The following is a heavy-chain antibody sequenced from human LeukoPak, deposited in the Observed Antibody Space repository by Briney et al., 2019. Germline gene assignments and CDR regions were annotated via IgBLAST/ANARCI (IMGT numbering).Heavy chain of an antibody. Sequence: GSLRLSCVXXXXXVSXXYIIXXRXAPGXXLERXXVIYGDGRTSHSASVGGRFTISRDNSKNIVSLQMNNLRAEDTAVYYCARGRGLGVVSPYFDYWGQGTLVTVSS. J-gene: IGHJ4*02. CDR1: XXXVSXXY. CDR2: IYGDGRT. CDR3: ARGRGLGVVSPYFDY. D-gene: IGHD3-3*01. V-gene: IGHV3-53*01.